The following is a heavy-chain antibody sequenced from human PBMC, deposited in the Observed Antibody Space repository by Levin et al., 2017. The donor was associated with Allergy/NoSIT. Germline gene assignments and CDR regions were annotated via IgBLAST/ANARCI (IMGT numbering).Heavy chain of an antibody. CDR1: GYTFTTYG. D-gene: IGHD4-23*01. CDR3: ARVGHDDGGSALYAY. Sequence: GESLKISCQASGYTFTTYGISWVRQAPGQGLEWMGWINVNTDTTNYAETVQDRVTMTTDTSTSTAYMDLRSLTSDDTAVYYCARVGHDDGGSALYAYWGQGTLITVSS. J-gene: IGHJ4*02. CDR2: INVNTDTT. V-gene: IGHV1-18*01.